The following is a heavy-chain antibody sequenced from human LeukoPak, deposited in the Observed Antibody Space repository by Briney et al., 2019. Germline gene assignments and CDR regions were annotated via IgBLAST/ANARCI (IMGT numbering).Heavy chain of an antibody. CDR2: ISGSSSVI. J-gene: IGHJ4*02. Sequence: GGSLRLSCAASGLTFSTYSMNWARQVPGKGLEWVSYISGSSSVIYYADSVKGRFTVSRDNAKNSLYLQMNSLRAEDTAVYYCASYSSSSLDYWGQGTLVIVSS. CDR3: ASYSSSSLDY. V-gene: IGHV3-48*04. D-gene: IGHD6-6*01. CDR1: GLTFSTYS.